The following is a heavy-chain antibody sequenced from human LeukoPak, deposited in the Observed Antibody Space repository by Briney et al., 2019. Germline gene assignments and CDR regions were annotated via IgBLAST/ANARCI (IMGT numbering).Heavy chain of an antibody. Sequence: GGSLRLSCAASGFTFSSYAMSWVRQAPGKGLEWVSAISGSGGSTYYADSVKGRFTISRDNAENSLYLQMNSLRAEDTAVYYCATGSAAHYYYMDVWGKGTTVTVSS. CDR1: GFTFSSYA. J-gene: IGHJ6*03. V-gene: IGHV3-23*01. D-gene: IGHD6-25*01. CDR3: ATGSAAHYYYMDV. CDR2: ISGSGGST.